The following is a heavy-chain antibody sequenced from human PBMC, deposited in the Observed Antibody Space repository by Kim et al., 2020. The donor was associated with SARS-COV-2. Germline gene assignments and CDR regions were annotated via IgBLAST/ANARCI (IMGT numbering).Heavy chain of an antibody. CDR3: ARDAEYYYGSGSHTPNYYYYYGMDV. D-gene: IGHD3-10*01. V-gene: IGHV4-59*13. CDR2: IYYSGST. J-gene: IGHJ6*02. Sequence: SETLSLTCTVSGGSISSYYWSWIRQPPGKGLEWIGYIYYSGSTNYNPSLKSRVTISVDTSKNQFSLKLSSVTAADTAVYYCARDAEYYYGSGSHTPNYYYYYGMDVWGQGTTVTVSS. CDR1: GGSISSYY.